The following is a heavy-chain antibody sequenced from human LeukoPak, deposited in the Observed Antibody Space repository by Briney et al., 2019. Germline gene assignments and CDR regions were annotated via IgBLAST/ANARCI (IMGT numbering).Heavy chain of an antibody. V-gene: IGHV3-23*01. CDR1: GFTFSSYA. Sequence: GGSLRLSCAASGFTFSSYAMNWVRQAPGKGLEWVSVISDSGCNTYFEDSVKVRFAISRDNSKNRLYLHMTSLRAEDTAVYYCASGTGTTGEDDAFDVWGQGTMVTVSS. J-gene: IGHJ3*01. CDR2: ISDSGCNT. CDR3: ASGTGTTGEDDAFDV. D-gene: IGHD1-7*01.